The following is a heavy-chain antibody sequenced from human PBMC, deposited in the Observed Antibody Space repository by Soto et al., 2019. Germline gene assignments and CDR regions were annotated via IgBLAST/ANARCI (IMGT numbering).Heavy chain of an antibody. J-gene: IGHJ1*01. CDR1: GGSISSSSYY. Sequence: SETLSLTCTVSGGSISSSSYYWGWIRQPPGKGLEWIGSIYYSGSTYYNPSLKSRVTISVDTSKNQFSLKLSSVTAADTAVYYCARLSYDILTGYYSEYFQHWGQGTLVTVSS. V-gene: IGHV4-39*01. D-gene: IGHD3-9*01. CDR2: IYYSGST. CDR3: ARLSYDILTGYYSEYFQH.